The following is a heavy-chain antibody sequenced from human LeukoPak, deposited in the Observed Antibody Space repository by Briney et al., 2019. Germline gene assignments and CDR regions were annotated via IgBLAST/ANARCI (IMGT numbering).Heavy chain of an antibody. D-gene: IGHD5-24*01. V-gene: IGHV3-11*01. CDR3: ARERAPCRMATCYYYYMDV. CDR2: ISSSGSTI. Sequence: GGSLRLSCAASGFTFSDYYMSWIRQAPGKGLEWVSYISSSGSTIYYADSVKGRFTISRDNAKNSLYLQMNSLRAEDTAVYYCARERAPCRMATCYYYYMDVWGKGTTVTVSS. CDR1: GFTFSDYY. J-gene: IGHJ6*03.